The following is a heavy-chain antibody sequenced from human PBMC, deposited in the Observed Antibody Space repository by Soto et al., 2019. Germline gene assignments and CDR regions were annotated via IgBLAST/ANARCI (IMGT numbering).Heavy chain of an antibody. J-gene: IGHJ4*02. CDR2: ISGSGGST. CDR1: GFTFSSYA. V-gene: IGHV3-23*01. Sequence: GGSLRLSCAASGFTFSSYAMSWVRQAPGKGLEWVSAISGSGGSTYYADSVKGRFTSSRDNSKNTLYLQMNSLRAEDTAVYYCAKGGGKNGYYYSFDYWGQGTLVTVSS. CDR3: AKGGGKNGYYYSFDY. D-gene: IGHD3-22*01.